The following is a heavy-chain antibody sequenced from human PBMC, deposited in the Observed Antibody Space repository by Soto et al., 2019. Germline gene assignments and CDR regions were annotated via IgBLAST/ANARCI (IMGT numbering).Heavy chain of an antibody. D-gene: IGHD3-22*01. CDR3: ARAIGVGSGYYLHYYYYGMDV. CDR1: GGSVSSGSYY. J-gene: IGHJ6*02. Sequence: SQTLSLTCTVSGGSVSSGSYYWSWIRQPPGKGLEWIGYIYYSGSTNYNPSLKSRVTISVDTSKNQFSLKLSSVTTADTAVYYCARAIGVGSGYYLHYYYYGMDVWGQGTTVTVSS. V-gene: IGHV4-61*01. CDR2: IYYSGST.